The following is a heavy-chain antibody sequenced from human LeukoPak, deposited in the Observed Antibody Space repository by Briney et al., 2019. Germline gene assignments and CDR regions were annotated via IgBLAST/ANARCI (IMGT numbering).Heavy chain of an antibody. CDR1: GYTFTSYY. Sequence: ASVKVSCKASGYTFTSYYMHWVRQAPGQGLEWMGTISPSGGSARYAQKFQGRVTMTRDTSTSTVYMDLSSLRSEDTAVYYCAIEQWELKYWGQGTLVTVSS. CDR2: ISPSGGSA. J-gene: IGHJ4*02. D-gene: IGHD1-26*01. V-gene: IGHV1-46*01. CDR3: AIEQWELKY.